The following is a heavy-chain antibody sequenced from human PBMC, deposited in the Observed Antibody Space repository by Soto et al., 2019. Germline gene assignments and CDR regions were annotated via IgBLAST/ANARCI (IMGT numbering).Heavy chain of an antibody. CDR3: AKDREVLRYFDWSPPRLSMDV. CDR2: ISASGGST. Sequence: SGGSLRLSCAASGFRFSSYDMTWVRQAPGKGLEWVSAISASGGSTYYADSVKGRFTISRDNSKNTLYLQMNSLRAEDTAVYYCAKDREVLRYFDWSPPRLSMDVWPQGSTVTVSS. CDR1: GFRFSSYD. J-gene: IGHJ6*02. D-gene: IGHD3-9*01. V-gene: IGHV3-23*01.